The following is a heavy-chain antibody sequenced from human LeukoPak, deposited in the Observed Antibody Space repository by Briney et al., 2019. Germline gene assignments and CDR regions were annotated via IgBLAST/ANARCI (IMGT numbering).Heavy chain of an antibody. J-gene: IGHJ5*02. D-gene: IGHD3-3*01. CDR3: ARQDRITIFGVIGSWFDP. Sequence: GESLKISCKASGYSFTSYWIAWVRQMPGKGLEWVGTISPNDSDTRYSPSFQGQVTISADKSVYTAYLQWSSLRASDTAMYYCARQDRITIFGVIGSWFDPWGQGTLVTVSS. V-gene: IGHV5-51*01. CDR2: ISPNDSDT. CDR1: GYSFTSYW.